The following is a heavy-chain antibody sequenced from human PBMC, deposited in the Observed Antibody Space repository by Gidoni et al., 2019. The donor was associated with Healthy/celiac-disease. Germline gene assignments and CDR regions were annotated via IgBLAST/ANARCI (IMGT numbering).Heavy chain of an antibody. V-gene: IGHV4-31*03. Sequence: QVQLQESGPGLVKPSQTLSLTCTVSGGSISRGGYYWSWIRQHPGKGLEWIGYIYYSGSTYYNPSLKSRVTISVDTSKNQFSLKLSSVTAADTAVYYCARASLVAYSYGSNWFDPWGQGTLVTVSS. CDR2: IYYSGST. J-gene: IGHJ5*02. CDR1: GGSISRGGYY. D-gene: IGHD5-18*01. CDR3: ARASLVAYSYGSNWFDP.